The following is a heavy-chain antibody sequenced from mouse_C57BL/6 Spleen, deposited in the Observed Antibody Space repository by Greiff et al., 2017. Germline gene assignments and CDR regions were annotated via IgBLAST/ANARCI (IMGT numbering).Heavy chain of an antibody. D-gene: IGHD2-3*01. CDR2: INPSTGGT. CDR3: ARSGGYYFFDY. J-gene: IGHJ2*01. CDR1: GYSFTGYY. V-gene: IGHV1-43*01. Sequence: EVQLQQSGPELVKPGASVKISCKASGYSFTGYYMPWVKQSSEKSLEWIGEINPSTGGTSYNQKFKGKATLTVDKSSSTAYMQLKSLTSEDSAVYYCARSGGYYFFDYWGQGTTLTVSS.